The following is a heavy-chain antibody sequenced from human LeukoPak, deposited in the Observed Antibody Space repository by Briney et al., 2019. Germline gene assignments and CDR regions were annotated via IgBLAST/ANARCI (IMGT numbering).Heavy chain of an antibody. V-gene: IGHV4-59*01. Sequence: PSETLSLTCSVSGDSISNYYWSWIRQPPGKGVEWIGYIYYSGSTNYRPSLKSRVTISVDTSKNQFSLKLNSVTTADTAVYYCARYSRAYNWIDPWGQGTLVTVSS. J-gene: IGHJ5*02. D-gene: IGHD2-21*01. CDR3: ARYSRAYNWIDP. CDR2: IYYSGST. CDR1: GDSISNYY.